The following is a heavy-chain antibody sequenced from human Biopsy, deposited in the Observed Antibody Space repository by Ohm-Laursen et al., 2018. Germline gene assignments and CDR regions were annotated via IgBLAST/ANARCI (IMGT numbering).Heavy chain of an antibody. V-gene: IGHV4-59*11. CDR3: GRVWLWRGYGMDV. J-gene: IGHJ6*02. Sequence: GTLSLTCTVSGGSMSDHYWSWLLQTPGKGLEWLGYIYYTGKTTYNPSLESRITISVDTSKNKFSLQLDSMTAADTAVYYCGRVWLWRGYGMDVWGQGTTVTVSS. CDR1: GGSMSDHY. D-gene: IGHD6-19*01. CDR2: IYYTGKT.